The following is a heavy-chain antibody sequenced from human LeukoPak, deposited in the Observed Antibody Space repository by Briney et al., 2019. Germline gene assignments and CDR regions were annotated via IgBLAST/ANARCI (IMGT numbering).Heavy chain of an antibody. D-gene: IGHD3-10*01. J-gene: IGHJ4*02. CDR3: TSEYYYGSGSYYNVDY. V-gene: IGHV3-15*01. CDR1: GFTFSNAW. CDR2: IKSKTDGGTT. Sequence: GGSLRLSCAASGFTFSNAWISWVRQAPGKGLEWVGRIKSKTDGGTTDYAAPVKGRFTISRDDSKNTLYLQMNSLKTEDTAVYYCTSEYYYGSGSYYNVDYWGQGTLVTVSS.